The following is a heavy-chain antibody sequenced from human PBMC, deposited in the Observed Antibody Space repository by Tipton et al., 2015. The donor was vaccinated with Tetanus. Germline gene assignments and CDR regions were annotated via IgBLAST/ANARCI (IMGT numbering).Heavy chain of an antibody. J-gene: IGHJ4*02. V-gene: IGHV7-4-1*02. D-gene: IGHD3-22*01. CDR1: GYTFTSYY. CDR3: AREGYYHDSRTFDY. Sequence: QLVQSGAEVKKPGASVKVSCKASGYTFTSYYMHWVRQAPGQGLEWMGWINTNTGNPTYAQGFTGRFVFSLDTAVSTAYLQISSPKAEDTAMYYCAREGYYHDSRTFDYWGQGTLVTVSS. CDR2: INTNTGNP.